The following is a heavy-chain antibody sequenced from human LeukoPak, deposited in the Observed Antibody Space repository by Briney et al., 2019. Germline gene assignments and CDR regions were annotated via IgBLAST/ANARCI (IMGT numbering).Heavy chain of an antibody. Sequence: GGSLRLSCAASGFTFSSYAMSWVRQAPGKGLEWVSAISGSGGSTYYADSVKGRFTISRDNAKNSLFLQMNSLRAEDTAVYYCARASRSTWYNVGYWGQGTLVTVSS. J-gene: IGHJ4*02. CDR1: GFTFSSYA. V-gene: IGHV3-23*01. D-gene: IGHD6-13*01. CDR2: ISGSGGST. CDR3: ARASRSTWYNVGY.